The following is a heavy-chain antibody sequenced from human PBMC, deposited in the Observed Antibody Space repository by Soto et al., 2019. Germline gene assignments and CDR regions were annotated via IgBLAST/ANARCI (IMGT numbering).Heavy chain of an antibody. D-gene: IGHD5-12*01. CDR1: GGTFSSYA. J-gene: IGHJ4*02. CDR3: ARERGGYNRGDFEF. Sequence: QVQLVQSGAEAKRPGSSVKVSCKASGGTFSSYAISWVRQAPGQGLEWLGGIIPSFGKGNCQQTFQGRLTITADESTSTVYMELSGLTSGDTAIYYCARERGGYNRGDFEFWGQGTLVTVSS. V-gene: IGHV1-69*01. CDR2: IIPSFGKG.